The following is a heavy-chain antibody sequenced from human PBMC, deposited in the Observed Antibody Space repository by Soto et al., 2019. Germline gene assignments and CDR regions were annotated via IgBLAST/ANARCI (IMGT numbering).Heavy chain of an antibody. D-gene: IGHD3-22*01. CDR3: ARPANAHSASSGYHHDAFDI. Sequence: VQLQQWGAGLLKPSETLSLTCAVYGGSFSDYYWSWIRLIPGKGLEWIGEINYNGGANYNPSLKSRFTMSVDTCKNQFSVKMRFVTAADTALYYCARPANAHSASSGYHHDAFDIWGQGRKVTVSS. J-gene: IGHJ3*02. V-gene: IGHV4-34*01. CDR2: INYNGGA. CDR1: GGSFSDYY.